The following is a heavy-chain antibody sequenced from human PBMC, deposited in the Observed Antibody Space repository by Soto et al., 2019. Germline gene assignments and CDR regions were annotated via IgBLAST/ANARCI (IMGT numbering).Heavy chain of an antibody. CDR3: AKGCCSSSSGGYYFDY. CDR2: ISGSGGTT. Sequence: GSLRLSCAASGFTFSSYDMTWVRQAPGKGLEWVSVISGSGGTTYYADSVKGRFTISRDNSKNTLYLQMNSLRVEATAVYYCAKGCCSSSSGGYYFDYWGQGILVTVSS. D-gene: IGHD6-6*01. CDR1: GFTFSSYD. J-gene: IGHJ4*02. V-gene: IGHV3-23*01.